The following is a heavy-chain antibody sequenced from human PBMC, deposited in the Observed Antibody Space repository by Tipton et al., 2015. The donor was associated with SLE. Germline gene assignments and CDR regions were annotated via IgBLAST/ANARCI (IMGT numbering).Heavy chain of an antibody. CDR1: GDSINSDGYF. J-gene: IGHJ4*02. CDR2: IYYSGST. V-gene: IGHV4-31*03. Sequence: TLSLTCTVSGDSINSDGYFWTWIRQPPGKGLEWIGYIYYSGSTYYNPSLQSRLTMSVDTSRNQFSLKLTSVTAAGTAVYFCARFDYSNWDDYWGQGTLVTVSS. CDR3: ARFDYSNWDDY. D-gene: IGHD4-11*01.